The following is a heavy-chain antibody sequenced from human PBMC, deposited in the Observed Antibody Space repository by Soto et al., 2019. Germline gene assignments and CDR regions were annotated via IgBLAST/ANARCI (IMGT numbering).Heavy chain of an antibody. D-gene: IGHD3-10*01. V-gene: IGHV4-30-4*01. Sequence: QVQLQESGPGLVKPSQTLSLTCTVSGGSISSGDYYWSWIRQPPGKGLEWIGYSYYSGSTYYNPSRGGRVSISVDTSKGQFSLELSSVTAADTAVYYCARVAGTCCWYFELWGRGTLVTVSS. CDR2: SYYSGST. CDR1: GGSISSGDYY. J-gene: IGHJ2*01. CDR3: ARVAGTCCWYFEL.